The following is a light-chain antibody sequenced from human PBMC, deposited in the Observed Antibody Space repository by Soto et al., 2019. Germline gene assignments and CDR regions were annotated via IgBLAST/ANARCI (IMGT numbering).Light chain of an antibody. V-gene: IGKV3-20*01. CDR1: QRVSSSY. Sequence: EIVLTQSPGTLSLSPGERATLSCRASQRVSSSYLAWYQQKPGEAPRLLIYGASSRATGIPDRFSGSGSGTAFTLTISRLEPEDFAVYFCQQYGSSPPYTFGQGTKLEIK. CDR3: QQYGSSPPYT. CDR2: GAS. J-gene: IGKJ2*01.